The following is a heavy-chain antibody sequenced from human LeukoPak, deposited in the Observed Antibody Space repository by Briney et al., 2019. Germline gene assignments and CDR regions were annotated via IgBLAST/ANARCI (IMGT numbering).Heavy chain of an antibody. CDR3: ASVSYYGSGSDAFDI. CDR2: IYTSGST. CDR1: GGSIGSYY. Sequence: MPSETLSLTCTVSGGSIGSYYWSWIRQPAGKGLEWIGRIYTSGSTNYNPSLKSRVTMSVDTSKNQFSLKLSSVTAADTAVYYCASVSYYGSGSDAFDIWGQGTLVTVSS. J-gene: IGHJ3*02. D-gene: IGHD3-10*01. V-gene: IGHV4-4*07.